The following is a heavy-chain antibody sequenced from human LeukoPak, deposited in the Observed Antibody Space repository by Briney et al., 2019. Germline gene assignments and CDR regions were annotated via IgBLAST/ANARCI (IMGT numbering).Heavy chain of an antibody. CDR2: IYYSGNT. V-gene: IGHV4-59*01. J-gene: IGHJ4*02. CDR1: GGSISGYY. Sequence: SETLSLTCTVSGGSISGYYWSWIRQPPGKGLEWIGNIYYSGNTNYNPSLRSRVTIFLDTSRNQFSLKVSSVTAADTAVYYCALYDSSGYYFDPWGQGTLVTVSS. D-gene: IGHD3-22*01. CDR3: ALYDSSGYYFDP.